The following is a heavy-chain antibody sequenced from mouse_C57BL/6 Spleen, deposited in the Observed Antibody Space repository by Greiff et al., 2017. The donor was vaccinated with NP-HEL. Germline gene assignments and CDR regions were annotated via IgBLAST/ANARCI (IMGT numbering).Heavy chain of an antibody. D-gene: IGHD2-4*01. Sequence: QVQLQQPGAELVRPGSSVKLSCKASGYTFTSYWMDWVKQRPGQGLEWIGNIYPSDSETHYNQKFKDKAPLTVDKSSSTAYMQLSSLTSEDSAVYYCARSGLNWYFDVWGTGTTVTVSS. CDR3: ARSGLNWYFDV. J-gene: IGHJ1*03. CDR1: GYTFTSYW. V-gene: IGHV1-61*01. CDR2: IYPSDSET.